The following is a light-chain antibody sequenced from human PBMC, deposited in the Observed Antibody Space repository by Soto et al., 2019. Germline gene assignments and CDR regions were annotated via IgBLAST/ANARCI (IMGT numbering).Light chain of an antibody. CDR1: QSVNSGS. CDR2: GAT. Sequence: DIALTQSPGTLSLSPGDRAILSCRASQSVNSGSLAWYQQRPGQPPRLLIYGATIRATGIPDKFSGSGSGTDFTLTISRLEPEDFAVYYCQQYGSSVRTFGQGTKVEIK. J-gene: IGKJ1*01. CDR3: QQYGSSVRT. V-gene: IGKV3-20*01.